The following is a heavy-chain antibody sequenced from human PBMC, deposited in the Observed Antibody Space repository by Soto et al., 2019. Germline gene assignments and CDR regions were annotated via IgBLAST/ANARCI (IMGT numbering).Heavy chain of an antibody. V-gene: IGHV3-74*01. CDR1: GFIFKNYL. CDR3: ARDSPGDVIPMDV. Sequence: GSLRLSCVASGFIFKNYLTHWFRQAPGKGLEWVSRIHDDGSNTVYADSVKGRFTISRDNAKNTLYLQMSSLTAEDTAVYYCARDSPGDVIPMDVWGTGTTVTVSS. J-gene: IGHJ6*03. CDR2: IHDDGSNT. D-gene: IGHD3-16*01.